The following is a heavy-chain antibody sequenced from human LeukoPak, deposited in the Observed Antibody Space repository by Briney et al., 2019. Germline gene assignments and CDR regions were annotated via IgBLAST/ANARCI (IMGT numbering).Heavy chain of an antibody. CDR1: GYTFTSYG. D-gene: IGHD2-2*01. CDR3: ARLYSGGYCSSTSCPRLSFDY. J-gene: IGHJ4*02. Sequence: ASVKVSCKASGYTFTSYGISWVRQAPGQGLEWMGWISAYNGNANYAQKLQGRVTMTTDTSTSTAYMELRSLRSDDTAVYYCARLYSGGYCSSTSCPRLSFDYWGQGTLVTVSS. CDR2: ISAYNGNA. V-gene: IGHV1-18*01.